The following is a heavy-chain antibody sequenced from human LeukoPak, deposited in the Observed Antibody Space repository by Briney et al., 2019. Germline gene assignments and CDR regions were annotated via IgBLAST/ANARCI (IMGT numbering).Heavy chain of an antibody. CDR2: ICHSGST. Sequence: PSETLSLTCAVSGYSISSGYYWGWIRQPPGQGLEWIGTICHSGSTYYNPSLKSRVTISVDTSKNQFSLKLSSVTAADTAVYYCAVGYCSSTSCYREYFQHWGQGTLVTVSS. CDR3: AVGYCSSTSCYREYFQH. CDR1: GYSISSGYY. V-gene: IGHV4-38-2*01. J-gene: IGHJ1*01. D-gene: IGHD2-2*02.